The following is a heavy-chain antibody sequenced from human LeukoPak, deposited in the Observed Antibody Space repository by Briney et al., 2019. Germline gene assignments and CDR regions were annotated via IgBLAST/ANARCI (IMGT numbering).Heavy chain of an antibody. CDR1: GFIFNNYG. CDR3: ARANTPYSSSWSFDW. Sequence: PGGSLRLSCAASGFIFNNYGMTWVRQAPGKGLEWVSSISSGRNYIDYADSVMGRFTISRDNAKNSLYLQMNSLRADDTAVHYCARANTPYSSSWSFDWWGQGTLVSVSS. CDR2: ISSGRNYI. V-gene: IGHV3-21*01. J-gene: IGHJ4*02. D-gene: IGHD6-13*01.